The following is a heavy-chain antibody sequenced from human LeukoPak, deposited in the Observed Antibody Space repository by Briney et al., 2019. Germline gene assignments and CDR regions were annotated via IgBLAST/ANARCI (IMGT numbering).Heavy chain of an antibody. V-gene: IGHV3-30-3*01. CDR2: ISYDGSNK. Sequence: GGSLRLSCAASGFTFSSYAMHWVRQAPGKGLEWVAVISYDGSNKYYADSVKGRFTISRDNSKNTLYLQMNSLRAEDTAVYYCARGGTVAGRGYFDYWGQGTLVTVSS. J-gene: IGHJ4*02. D-gene: IGHD6-19*01. CDR1: GFTFSSYA. CDR3: ARGGTVAGRGYFDY.